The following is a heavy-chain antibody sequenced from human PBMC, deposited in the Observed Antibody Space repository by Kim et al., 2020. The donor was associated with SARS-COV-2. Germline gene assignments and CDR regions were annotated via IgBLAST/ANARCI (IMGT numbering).Heavy chain of an antibody. CDR1: GYSFTSYW. Sequence: GESLKISCKGSGYSFTSYWIGWVRQMPGKGLEWMGIIYPGDSDTRYSPSFQGQVTISADKSISTAYLQWSSLKASDTAMYYCARHPPYYYDSSGYYWHYYGMDVWGQGTTVTVSS. CDR3: ARHPPYYYDSSGYYWHYYGMDV. J-gene: IGHJ6*02. D-gene: IGHD3-22*01. CDR2: IYPGDSDT. V-gene: IGHV5-51*01.